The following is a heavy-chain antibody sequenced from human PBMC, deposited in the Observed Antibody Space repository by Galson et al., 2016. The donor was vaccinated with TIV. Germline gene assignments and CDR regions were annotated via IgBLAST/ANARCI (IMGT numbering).Heavy chain of an antibody. CDR1: GGTFGNYA. J-gene: IGHJ6*03. V-gene: IGHV1-69*04. CDR2: IIPTFDVI. CDR3: ARSGDRGGYMDV. D-gene: IGHD3-10*01. Sequence: SVKVSCKASGGTFGNYAISWVRQAPGQGPEWMGRIIPTFDVIIPAQKLQDRLIMTADRSTSTAYMELKSLRSKDTAVYYCARSGDRGGYMDVWGKGTTVTVSS.